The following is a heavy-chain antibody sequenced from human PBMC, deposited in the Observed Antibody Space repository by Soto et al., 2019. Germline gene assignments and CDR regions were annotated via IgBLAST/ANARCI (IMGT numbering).Heavy chain of an antibody. Sequence: PGESRKVSWSGSVYSLSGYWITWVRQKPGKGLEWMGRIDPSDSQTYYSPSFRGHVTISVTKSITTVFLQWSSLRASDTAMYYCARQIYDSDTGPNFQYYFDSWGQGTPVTVSS. CDR2: IDPSDSQT. CDR1: VYSLSGYW. V-gene: IGHV5-10-1*01. J-gene: IGHJ4*02. D-gene: IGHD3-22*01. CDR3: ARQIYDSDTGPNFQYYFDS.